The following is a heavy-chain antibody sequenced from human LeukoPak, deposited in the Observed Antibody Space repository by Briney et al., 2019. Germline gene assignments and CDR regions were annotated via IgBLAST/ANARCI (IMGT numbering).Heavy chain of an antibody. Sequence: GASVKVSCKASGYTLTSYYLHWVRQAPGQGLEWMAIINPSGGSTSHAQKFQGRVTMTRDTSASTVYMELSSLRSEDTAVYYCASGYCTNGVCYLGEYWGQGTLVTVSS. V-gene: IGHV1-46*01. CDR3: ASGYCTNGVCYLGEY. D-gene: IGHD2-8*01. J-gene: IGHJ4*02. CDR2: INPSGGST. CDR1: GYTLTSYY.